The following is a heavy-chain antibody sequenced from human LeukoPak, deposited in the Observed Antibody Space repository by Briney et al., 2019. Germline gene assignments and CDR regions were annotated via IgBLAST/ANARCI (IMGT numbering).Heavy chain of an antibody. V-gene: IGHV4-38-2*01. CDR3: ARATLAGYTSGWSLGASDI. CDR2: IYHNGNT. J-gene: IGHJ3*02. Sequence: PSETLSLTCAVSGYSISSGHYWGWFRQPPGKGLEWIASIYHNGNTYHNPSLGSRVTISSDTPRNQFSLQLYSVTAADTALYYCARATLAGYTSGWSLGASDIWGQGTKVTVSP. CDR1: GYSISSGHY. D-gene: IGHD6-19*01.